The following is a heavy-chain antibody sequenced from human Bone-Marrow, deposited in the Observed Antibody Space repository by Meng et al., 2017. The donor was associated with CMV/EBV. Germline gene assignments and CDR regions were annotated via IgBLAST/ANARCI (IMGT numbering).Heavy chain of an antibody. Sequence: GESLKISCAASGFTVNNNFMSWVRQAPGKGLEWVANINQDGSDDYYVDSVKGRFTISRDNTKNSLYLQMTGLRAEDSAVYYCARHTRSWPGDYWGQGTLVTVSS. D-gene: IGHD1-26*01. CDR3: ARHTRSWPGDY. CDR1: GFTVNNNF. V-gene: IGHV3-7*01. CDR2: INQDGSDD. J-gene: IGHJ4*02.